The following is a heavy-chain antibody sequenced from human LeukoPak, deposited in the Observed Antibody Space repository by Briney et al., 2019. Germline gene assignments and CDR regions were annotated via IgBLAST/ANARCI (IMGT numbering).Heavy chain of an antibody. D-gene: IGHD6-19*01. J-gene: IGHJ2*01. V-gene: IGHV4-61*02. CDR1: GGSISRGSYY. CDR3: ASNQWPSWYFDL. CDR2: IYTSGST. Sequence: SETLSLTWTVSGGSISRGSYYWSWIRQPAGKGLEWIGRIYTSGSTNYNPSLKSRVTISVDTSKNQFSLKLSSVTAADTAVYYCASNQWPSWYFDLWGRGTLVTVSA.